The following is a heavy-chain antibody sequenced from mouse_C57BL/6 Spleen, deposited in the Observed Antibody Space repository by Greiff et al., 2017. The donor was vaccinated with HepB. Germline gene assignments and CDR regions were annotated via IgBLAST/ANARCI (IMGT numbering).Heavy chain of an antibody. J-gene: IGHJ4*01. D-gene: IGHD2-2*01. CDR2: IDPNSGGT. CDR3: ARRGGYDVYYAMDY. V-gene: IGHV1-72*01. Sequence: QVQLQQPGAELVKPGASVKLSCKASGYTFTSYWMHWVKQRPGRGLEWIGRIDPNSGGTKYNEKFKSKATLTVDKPSSTAYMQLSSLTSEDSAVYDCARRGGYDVYYAMDYWGQGTSVTVSS. CDR1: GYTFTSYW.